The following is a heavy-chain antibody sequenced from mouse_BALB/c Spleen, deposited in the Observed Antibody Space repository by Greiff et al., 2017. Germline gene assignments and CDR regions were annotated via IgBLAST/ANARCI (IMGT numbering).Heavy chain of an antibody. CDR1: GFSLSTSGMG. Sequence: QVTLKESGPGILQPSQTLSLTCSFSGFSLSTSGMGVSWIRQPSGKGLEWLAHIYWDDDKRYNPSLKSRLTISKDTSSNQVFLKITSVDTADTATYYCARERGSNGGLFAYWGQGTLVTVSA. V-gene: IGHV8-12*01. J-gene: IGHJ3*01. CDR3: ARERGSNGGLFAY. D-gene: IGHD4-1*01. CDR2: IYWDDDK.